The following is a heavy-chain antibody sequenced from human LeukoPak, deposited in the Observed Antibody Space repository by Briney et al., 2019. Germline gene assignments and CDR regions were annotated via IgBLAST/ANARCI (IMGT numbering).Heavy chain of an antibody. J-gene: IGHJ4*02. CDR1: GFTFSSFW. Sequence: GGSLRLSCVGCGFTFSSFWMTRVRQAPGNGLEWVANIKVDGSEKHYADSVKGRFTISRDNAKNSLYLQINSPTAEDTAVYYCASGSKLDYWGQGTLVTVSS. CDR2: IKVDGSEK. V-gene: IGHV3-7*01. CDR3: ASGSKLDY. D-gene: IGHD3-10*01.